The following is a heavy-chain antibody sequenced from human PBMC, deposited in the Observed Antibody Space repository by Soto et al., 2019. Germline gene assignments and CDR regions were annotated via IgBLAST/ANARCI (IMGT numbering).Heavy chain of an antibody. CDR3: AKGQNSGTYRFYFGY. D-gene: IGHD1-26*01. CDR2: ILVSGST. V-gene: IGHV3-23*01. Sequence: PGGSLRLSCAVSGFICSDYDMSWVRQAPGKVLEWVSTILVSGSTHYEDSVRGRFTISRDTSKNTVYLQMNSLRADDTAVYHCAKGQNSGTYRFYFGYWGQGALVTVSS. J-gene: IGHJ4*02. CDR1: GFICSDYD.